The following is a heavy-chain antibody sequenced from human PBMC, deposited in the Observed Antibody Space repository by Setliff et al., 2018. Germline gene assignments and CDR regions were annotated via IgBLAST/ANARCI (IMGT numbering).Heavy chain of an antibody. CDR1: GALLSSKTSY. CDR3: ARHPDGRIVPFDY. Sequence: SETLSLTCTVSGALLSSKTSYWGWIRQPPGKGLEWIGSISYSGTTYYNPSLATHFTMSVDTSKNQFSLKLSSVTAADTAFYYCARHPDGRIVPFDYWGQGILVTVSS. J-gene: IGHJ4*02. V-gene: IGHV4-39*01. D-gene: IGHD1-26*01. CDR2: ISYSGTT.